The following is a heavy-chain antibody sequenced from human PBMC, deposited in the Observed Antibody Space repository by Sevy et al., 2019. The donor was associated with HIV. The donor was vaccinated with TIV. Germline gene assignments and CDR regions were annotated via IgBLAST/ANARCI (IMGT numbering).Heavy chain of an antibody. D-gene: IGHD5-12*01. CDR3: AREGGGDDEPYYAMDV. CDR1: GFTFSVYG. J-gene: IGHJ6*02. V-gene: IGHV3-33*01. CDR2: IWFDGSDK. Sequence: GGSLRLSCAASGFTFSVYGMQWDRQAPGKGLEWVAGIWFDGSDKYYADSVKGRFTISRDNSKNTLYLQMNSLRAEDTAVYYCAREGGGDDEPYYAMDVSGQRTTVTVSS.